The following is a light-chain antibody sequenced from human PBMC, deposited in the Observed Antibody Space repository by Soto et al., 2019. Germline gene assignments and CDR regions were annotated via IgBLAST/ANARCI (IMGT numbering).Light chain of an antibody. V-gene: IGKV3-15*01. CDR1: QSMSNN. CDR2: GAS. CDR3: QQYNNWPPIT. Sequence: EIVLTQSPATLSLSPWERATLSCRASQSMSNNLAWYQQKPGQAPRLLIYGASTRATGIPARFSGSGSGTEFTLTISSLQSEDFAVYYCQQYNNWPPITFGQGTRLEIK. J-gene: IGKJ5*01.